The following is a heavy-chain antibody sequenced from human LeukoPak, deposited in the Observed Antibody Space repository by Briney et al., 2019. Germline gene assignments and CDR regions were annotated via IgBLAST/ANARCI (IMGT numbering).Heavy chain of an antibody. Sequence: GGSLRLSCAASGFTFRRYWMSWLRQAPGKGPEWVANIRQDGSEKYYMDSVKGRFTISRDNAKKSLYLQMNSLRADDTAMYYCARDFSAQVPVTIHDNWFDPWGQGTLVIVSS. J-gene: IGHJ5*02. CDR3: ARDFSAQVPVTIHDNWFDP. CDR2: IRQDGSEK. CDR1: GFTFRRYW. V-gene: IGHV3-7*01. D-gene: IGHD2-2*01.